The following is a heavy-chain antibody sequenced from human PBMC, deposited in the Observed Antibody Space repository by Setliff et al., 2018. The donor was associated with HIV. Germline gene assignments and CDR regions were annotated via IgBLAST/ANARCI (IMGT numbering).Heavy chain of an antibody. CDR3: ARDYWKVPDH. J-gene: IGHJ4*02. Sequence: GGSLRLSCAASGFTFSSYSMNWVRQAPGKWLEWVSSISSSSSYIFYADSVKGRFTISRDNAKNSLYLQMNSLRAEDTAVYYCARDYWKVPDHWGQGTLVTVSS. CDR1: GFTFSSYS. V-gene: IGHV3-21*01. D-gene: IGHD1-1*01. CDR2: ISSSSSYI.